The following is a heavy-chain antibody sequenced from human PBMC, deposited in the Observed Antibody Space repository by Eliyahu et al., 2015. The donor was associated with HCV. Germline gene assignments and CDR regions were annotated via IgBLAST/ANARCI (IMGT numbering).Heavy chain of an antibody. V-gene: IGHV3-48*02. CDR2: IXRSSSTI. CDR1: GFTFSSFG. J-gene: IGHJ4*02. Sequence: EVQLVESGGDLVQXGGSLRLSXXASGFTFSSFGXNWVRQAPGKGLDWISYIXRSSSTIYYADSVKGRFTISRDNAKNSVYLQMNSLRDEDTAMYYCARDLQQSRNGPYLDYWGQGTLVTVSS. CDR3: ARDLQQSRNGPYLDY. D-gene: IGHD1-1*01.